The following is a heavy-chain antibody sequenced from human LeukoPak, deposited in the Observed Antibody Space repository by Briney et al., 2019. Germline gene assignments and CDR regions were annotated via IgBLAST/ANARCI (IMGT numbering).Heavy chain of an antibody. CDR1: GFTFSSYA. J-gene: IGHJ4*02. D-gene: IGHD1-1*01. CDR3: ARGGGYNWNDEDY. CDR2: ISRSSRTI. Sequence: PGGSLRRSCAASGFTFSSYAMNWVRQAPGKGLEWVSYISRSSRTIYYADSVKGRFTISRDNAKNSLYLQMNSLRDEDTAVYYCARGGGYNWNDEDYWGQGTLVTVSS. V-gene: IGHV3-48*02.